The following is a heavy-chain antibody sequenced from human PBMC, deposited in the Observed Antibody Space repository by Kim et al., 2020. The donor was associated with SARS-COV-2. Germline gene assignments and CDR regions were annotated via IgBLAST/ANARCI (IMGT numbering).Heavy chain of an antibody. Sequence: SETLSLTCTVSGGSISSYYWSWIRQPPGKGLEWIGYIYYSGSTNYNPSLKSRVTISVDTSKNQFSLKLSSVTAADTAVYYCARLVQQLVDYYFDYWGQGTLVTVSS. D-gene: IGHD6-13*01. CDR3: ARLVQQLVDYYFDY. J-gene: IGHJ4*02. V-gene: IGHV4-59*08. CDR2: IYYSGST. CDR1: GGSISSYY.